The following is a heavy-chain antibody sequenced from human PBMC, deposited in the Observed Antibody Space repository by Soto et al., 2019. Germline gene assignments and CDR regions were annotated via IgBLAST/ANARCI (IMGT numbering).Heavy chain of an antibody. Sequence: VQLIESRGGVVQPGRSLRLSCEASGFTLRNYAMHWVRQAPGKGLEWVAAISYDGGNEYYGDSVKGRFTISKDNSKSTLYLQMNSLRPEDTAVYYCVKGEATVVTRVSENWGQGTRVIVSS. CDR2: ISYDGGNE. V-gene: IGHV3-30*18. CDR1: GFTLRNYA. D-gene: IGHD2-21*02. J-gene: IGHJ4*02. CDR3: VKGEATVVTRVSEN.